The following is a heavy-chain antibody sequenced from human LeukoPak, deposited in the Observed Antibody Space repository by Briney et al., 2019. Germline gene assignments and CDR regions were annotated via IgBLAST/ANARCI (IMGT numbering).Heavy chain of an antibody. J-gene: IGHJ5*02. D-gene: IGHD3-16*01. Sequence: SETLSLTCTVSGGSISSSSYYWGWIRQPPGKGLEWIGEINHSGSTNYNPSLKSRVTISVDTSKNQLSLRLSSVTAADTAIYYCASNGATSWGNWFNPWGQGTLVTVSS. CDR1: GGSISSSSYY. CDR3: ASNGATSWGNWFNP. V-gene: IGHV4-39*07. CDR2: INHSGST.